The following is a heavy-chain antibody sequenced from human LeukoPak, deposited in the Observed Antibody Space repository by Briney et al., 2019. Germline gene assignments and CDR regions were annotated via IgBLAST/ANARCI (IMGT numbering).Heavy chain of an antibody. J-gene: IGHJ5*02. CDR2: INPSGGST. D-gene: IGHD3-22*01. Sequence: ASVTVSCTASGGTFSSYAISWVRQAPGQGLEWMGIINPSGGSTSYAQKFQGRVTMTRDTSTSTVYMELSSLRSEDTAVYYCARAYYYDSSGYENWFDPWGQGTLVTVSS. V-gene: IGHV1-46*01. CDR3: ARAYYYDSSGYENWFDP. CDR1: GGTFSSYA.